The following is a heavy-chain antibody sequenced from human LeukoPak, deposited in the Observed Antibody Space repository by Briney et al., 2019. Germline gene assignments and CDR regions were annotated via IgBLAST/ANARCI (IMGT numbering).Heavy chain of an antibody. CDR3: ARVMLTGYSPGQYYFDY. Sequence: SETLSLTCTVSGGSISSYYWSWIRQPPGKGLEWIGYIHYSGSTNYNPSLKSRVTISVDTSKNQFSLKLSSVTAADTAVYYCARVMLTGYSPGQYYFDYWGQGTLVTVSS. CDR2: IHYSGST. J-gene: IGHJ4*02. CDR1: GGSISSYY. V-gene: IGHV4-59*01. D-gene: IGHD3-9*01.